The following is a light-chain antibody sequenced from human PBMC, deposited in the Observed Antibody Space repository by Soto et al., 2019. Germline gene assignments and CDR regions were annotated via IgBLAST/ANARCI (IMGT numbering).Light chain of an antibody. CDR1: HDITSY. V-gene: IGKV1-33*01. CDR2: DAS. Sequence: DIQMTQSPSSLSASVGDRVTITCQASHDITSYLNWYQHKPGKAPKLLIYDASILEAGVPSRFSGSGSGTDCTFTISSLPRDDVATYYCQKCDYLPIFGPGTTVDFK. CDR3: QKCDYLPI. J-gene: IGKJ3*01.